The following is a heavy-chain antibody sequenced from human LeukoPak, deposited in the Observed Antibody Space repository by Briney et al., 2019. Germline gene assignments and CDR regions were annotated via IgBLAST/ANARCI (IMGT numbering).Heavy chain of an antibody. D-gene: IGHD3-22*01. CDR3: ATVPLYYYDSSGYSGYFQH. CDR1: GYTLTELS. J-gene: IGHJ1*01. V-gene: IGHV1-24*01. Sequence: GASVKVSCKVSGYTLTELSMHWVRQAPGKGLEWMGGFDPEDGETIYAQKFQGRVTMTEDTSTDTAYMELSSLRSEDTAVYYCATVPLYYYDSSGYSGYFQHWGQGTLVTVSS. CDR2: FDPEDGET.